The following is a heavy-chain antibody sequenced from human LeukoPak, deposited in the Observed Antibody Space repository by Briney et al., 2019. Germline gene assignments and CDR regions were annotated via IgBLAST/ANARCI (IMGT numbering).Heavy chain of an antibody. V-gene: IGHV3-23*01. Sequence: GGSLRLSCAASGFTFSSYVMSWVRQAPGKGLEWVSVISGSGGSTYSADSVKGRFTISRDNSKSTLYLQMNSLRAEDTAVYFCAKSQDGGRLFHFDYWGQGTLVTVSS. CDR2: ISGSGGST. CDR3: AKSQDGGRLFHFDY. J-gene: IGHJ4*02. CDR1: GFTFSSYV. D-gene: IGHD1-26*01.